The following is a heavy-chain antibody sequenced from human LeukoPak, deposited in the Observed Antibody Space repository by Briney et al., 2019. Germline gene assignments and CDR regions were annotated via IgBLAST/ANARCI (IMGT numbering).Heavy chain of an antibody. CDR1: GFTFDNHG. V-gene: IGHV3-20*04. Sequence: GGSLRLSCAASGFTFDNHGMSWVRLAPGKGLEWVSGINWNGGSVGYAHSVEGRFTISRDNAKNSLYPQMNSLRAEDTALYYCARVGIYGDYGRYSDYWGQGTLVTVSS. CDR3: ARVGIYGDYGRYSDY. J-gene: IGHJ4*02. CDR2: INWNGGSV. D-gene: IGHD4-17*01.